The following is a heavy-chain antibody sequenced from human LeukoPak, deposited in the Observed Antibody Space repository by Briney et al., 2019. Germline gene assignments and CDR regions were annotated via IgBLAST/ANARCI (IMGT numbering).Heavy chain of an antibody. CDR1: GYTFTDYY. J-gene: IGHJ5*02. CDR2: INPYRGAT. CDR3: AREASGWFDP. D-gene: IGHD3-10*01. Sequence: GASVKVSCRASGYTFTDYYMHWVRQAPGQGLGWMGWINPYRGATNYAQKFQGRVTMTRDTSINTAYMDLSRLGSDDTALYYCAREASGWFDPWGQGTLVTVSS. V-gene: IGHV1-2*02.